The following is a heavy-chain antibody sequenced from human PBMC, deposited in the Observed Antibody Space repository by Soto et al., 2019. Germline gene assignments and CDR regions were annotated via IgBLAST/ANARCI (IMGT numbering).Heavy chain of an antibody. V-gene: IGHV4-59*01. CDR2: IYYSGST. Sequence: SETLSLTCPVSGGSIGSYYWRWIRQPPGKGLEWIGYIYYSGSTNYNPSLKSRVTISVDTSKNQFSLKLSSVTAADTAVYYCAREELEDEGPWFDPWGQGTLVTVS. D-gene: IGHD1-1*01. CDR1: GGSIGSYY. J-gene: IGHJ5*02. CDR3: AREELEDEGPWFDP.